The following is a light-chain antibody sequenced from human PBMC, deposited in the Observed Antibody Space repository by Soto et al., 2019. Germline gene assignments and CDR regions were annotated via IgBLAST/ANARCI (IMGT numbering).Light chain of an antibody. V-gene: IGKV3-11*01. J-gene: IGKJ4*01. CDR2: DAS. Sequence: EIVLTQSPATLSLSPGERATLSCRASRGIDTYLAWYQQKRGQAPRLLIYDASNRTTGIPARFSGGGSGTDFTLSISSLETDDFAVYYCQQYNKWPPLTFGGGTKVEI. CDR1: RGIDTY. CDR3: QQYNKWPPLT.